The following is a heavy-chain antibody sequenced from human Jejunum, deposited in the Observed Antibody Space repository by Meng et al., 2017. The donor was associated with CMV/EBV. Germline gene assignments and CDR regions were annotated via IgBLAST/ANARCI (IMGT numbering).Heavy chain of an antibody. CDR3: ARRSCTTMFCESRDAFDV. D-gene: IGHD3-9*01. J-gene: IGHJ3*01. CDR2: ISPTSAYI. CDR1: SCG. V-gene: IGHV3-21*06. Sequence: SCGLNWVRQAPGKGLEWVSSISPTSAYIYYAESLQGRFTISRDNANNSVYLQLNSLRAEDTAVYYCARRSCTTMFCESRDAFDVWGQGTMVTVSS.